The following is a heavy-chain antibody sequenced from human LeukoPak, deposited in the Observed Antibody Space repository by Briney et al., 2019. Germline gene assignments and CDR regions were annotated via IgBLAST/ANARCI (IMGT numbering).Heavy chain of an antibody. Sequence: PSETLSLTCTVSGGSISSYYWSWIRQPPGKGLEWIGYIYYSGSTNYNPSLKSRVTISVDTSKNQFSLKLSSVTAADTAVYYCVRQPGIAANHLQHWGQGTLVTVSS. J-gene: IGHJ1*01. V-gene: IGHV4-59*08. CDR3: VRQPGIAANHLQH. CDR1: GGSISSYY. CDR2: IYYSGST. D-gene: IGHD6-25*01.